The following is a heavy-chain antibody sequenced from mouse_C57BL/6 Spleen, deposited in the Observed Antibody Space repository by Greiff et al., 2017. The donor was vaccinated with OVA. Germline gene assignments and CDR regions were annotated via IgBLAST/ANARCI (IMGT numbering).Heavy chain of an antibody. V-gene: IGHV1-82*01. CDR2: IYPGDGDT. J-gene: IGHJ2*01. D-gene: IGHD2-14*01. CDR1: GYAFSSSW. Sequence: VQLKESGPELVKPGASVKISCKASGYAFSSSWMNWVKQRPGKGLEWIGRIYPGDGDTNYNGKFKGKATLTADKSTSTAYMQLSSLTSEDSAVYFCARWGGTDYWGQGTTLTVSS. CDR3: ARWGGTDY.